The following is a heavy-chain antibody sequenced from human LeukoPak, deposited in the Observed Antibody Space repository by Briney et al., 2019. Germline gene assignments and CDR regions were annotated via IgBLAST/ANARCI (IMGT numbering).Heavy chain of an antibody. V-gene: IGHV1-2*04. D-gene: IGHD1-26*01. CDR2: INPNSGGT. CDR3: ARGFISYSGSYYEGDWFDP. J-gene: IGHJ5*02. Sequence: ASVKVSCKASGYTFTGYYMHWVRQAPGQGLEWMGWINPNSGGTNYAQKFQGWVTMTRDTSISTAYMELSRLRSDDTAVYYCARGFISYSGSYYEGDWFDPWGQGTLVTVSS. CDR1: GYTFTGYY.